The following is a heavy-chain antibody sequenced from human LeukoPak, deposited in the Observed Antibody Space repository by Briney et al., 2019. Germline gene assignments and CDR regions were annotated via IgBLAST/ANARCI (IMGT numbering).Heavy chain of an antibody. CDR2: IGISSGNT. CDR1: GFNFIDYS. CDR3: ARDHRYAFDN. J-gene: IGHJ4*01. Sequence: GGSLRLSCAAPGFNFIDYSMNWVRQAPGKGLEWISYIGISSGNTKYADSVKGRFTISRDKARNSLYLQMNSLRVEDTAVYYCARDHRYAFDNWGHGTLVTVSS. V-gene: IGHV3-48*01. D-gene: IGHD5-12*01.